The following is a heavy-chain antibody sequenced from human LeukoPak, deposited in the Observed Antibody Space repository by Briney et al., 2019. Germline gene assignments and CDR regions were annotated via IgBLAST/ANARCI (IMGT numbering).Heavy chain of an antibody. V-gene: IGHV3-53*01. CDR3: ARDGSRRGFDY. D-gene: IGHD1-14*01. Sequence: GGSLRLSCAASGFTFSTYWMHWVRQAPGKGLEWVSVMWSGGNTYYADSVKGRFTISRDNSKNTVYLQMDSLRAEDTAMYYCARDGSRRGFDYWGQGTLVTVSP. CDR1: GFTFSTYW. CDR2: MWSGGNT. J-gene: IGHJ4*02.